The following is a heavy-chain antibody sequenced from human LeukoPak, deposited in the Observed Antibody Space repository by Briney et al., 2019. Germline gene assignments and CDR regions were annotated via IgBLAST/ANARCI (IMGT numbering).Heavy chain of an antibody. CDR1: GGSFSGYY. V-gene: IGHV4-34*01. D-gene: IGHD3-10*01. CDR2: INHSGST. J-gene: IGHJ4*02. Sequence: SETLSLTCAVYGGSFSGYYWSWIRQPPGKGLEWIGEINHSGSTNYNPSLKSRVTISVDSSKNQFSLKLSSVTAADTAVYYCARDYADYYGSGSYFYFDYWGQGTLVTVSS. CDR3: ARDYADYYGSGSYFYFDY.